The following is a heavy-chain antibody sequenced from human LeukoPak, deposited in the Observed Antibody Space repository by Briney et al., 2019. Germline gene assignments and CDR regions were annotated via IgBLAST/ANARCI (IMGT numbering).Heavy chain of an antibody. V-gene: IGHV3-33*01. J-gene: IGHJ4*02. CDR3: ASLTSSTVDY. CDR1: GFTFSSYG. Sequence: PGGSVRLSCAASGFTFSSYGMHWVRQAPGKGLEWVAVIWYDGSNKYYADSVKGRFTISRDNSKNTLYPQMNSLRAEDTAVYYCASLTSSTVDYWGQGTLVTVSS. CDR2: IWYDGSNK. D-gene: IGHD6-13*01.